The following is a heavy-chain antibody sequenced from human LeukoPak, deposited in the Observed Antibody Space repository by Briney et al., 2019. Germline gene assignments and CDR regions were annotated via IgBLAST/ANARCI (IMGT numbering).Heavy chain of an antibody. CDR1: GGSFSGYY. CDR3: ARGRIAARPGYFDY. D-gene: IGHD6-6*01. Sequence: PSETLSLTCAVYGGSFSGYYWSWIRQPPGKGLEWIGYMYYSGSTYYNPSLKSRVTISVDTSKNQFSLKLSSVTAVDTAVYYCARGRIAARPGYFDYWGQGTLVTVSS. J-gene: IGHJ4*02. V-gene: IGHV4-34*01. CDR2: MYYSGST.